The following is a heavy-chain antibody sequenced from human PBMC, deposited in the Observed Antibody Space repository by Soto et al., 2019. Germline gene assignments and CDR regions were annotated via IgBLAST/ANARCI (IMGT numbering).Heavy chain of an antibody. Sequence: LRLSCAASGFTFSSYDMHWVRQATGKGLEWVSAIGTAGDTYYPGSVKGRFTISRENAKNSLYLQMNSLRAGDTAVYYCASLMVRGVILLYYYGMDVWGQGTTVTVSS. CDR2: IGTAGDT. CDR1: GFTFSSYD. J-gene: IGHJ6*02. D-gene: IGHD3-10*01. V-gene: IGHV3-13*01. CDR3: ASLMVRGVILLYYYGMDV.